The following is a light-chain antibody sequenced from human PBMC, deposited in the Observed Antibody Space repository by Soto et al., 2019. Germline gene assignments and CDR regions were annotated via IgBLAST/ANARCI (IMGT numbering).Light chain of an antibody. CDR1: QSITSN. Sequence: EIVMTQSPATLSVSPGERATLSCRASQSITSNLAWYQQKPGQAPRLLIYAASNTAPGIPDRFSGSGSGTDFTLTISRLEPEDFAVYYCHQYGSSPTFGQGTRLEI. J-gene: IGKJ5*01. V-gene: IGKV3-20*01. CDR3: HQYGSSPT. CDR2: AAS.